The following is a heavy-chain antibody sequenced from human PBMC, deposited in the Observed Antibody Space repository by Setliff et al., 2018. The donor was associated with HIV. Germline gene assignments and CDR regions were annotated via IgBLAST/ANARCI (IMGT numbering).Heavy chain of an antibody. Sequence: SETLSLTCIVSGASISSQYWSWIRQPAGKGLEWIGRIYTSGNTNYHPSLNGRVTMSIDRSKNQFSLKLNSVTAADTAVYYCARDGDWEFREWYFDLWGRGTLVTVSS. D-gene: IGHD3-10*01. CDR3: ARDGDWEFREWYFDL. CDR2: IYTSGNT. CDR1: GASISSQY. V-gene: IGHV4-4*07. J-gene: IGHJ2*01.